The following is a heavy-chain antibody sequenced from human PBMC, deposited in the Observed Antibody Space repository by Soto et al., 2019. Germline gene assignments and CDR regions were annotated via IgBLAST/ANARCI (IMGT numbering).Heavy chain of an antibody. D-gene: IGHD6-19*01. Sequence: EVQLLESGGGLVQPGGFLRLSCTASGFTFSSYAMNWVRQAPGKGLEWVSVISGSGGSTYYADSVKGRFTISRDNSKNTLYPQMNHLRAEDNVLFYWASPTNGWYFDHWGQGTLVTVSS. CDR2: ISGSGGST. CDR3: ASPTNGWYFDH. J-gene: IGHJ4*02. V-gene: IGHV3-23*01. CDR1: GFTFSSYA.